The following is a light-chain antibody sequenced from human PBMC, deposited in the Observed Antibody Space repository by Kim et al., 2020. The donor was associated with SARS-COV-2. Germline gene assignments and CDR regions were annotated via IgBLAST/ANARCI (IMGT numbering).Light chain of an antibody. CDR1: QDIVND. J-gene: IGKJ5*01. CDR2: GAS. Sequence: ASGGDRVTITCRASQDIVNDLGWYQQSPGRAPKRLIYGASNLQSGVPSRFSGSGSETEFPLTINSLQPEDFATYFCLQHRTYPITFGQGTRLEIK. V-gene: IGKV1-17*01. CDR3: LQHRTYPIT.